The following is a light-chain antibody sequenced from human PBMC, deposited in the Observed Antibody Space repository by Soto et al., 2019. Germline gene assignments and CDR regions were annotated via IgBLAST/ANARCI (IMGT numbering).Light chain of an antibody. CDR3: QQGSDWPPRYT. V-gene: IGKV1-39*01. CDR2: AAS. CDR1: QTIMTY. J-gene: IGKJ2*01. Sequence: DIPMTQSPSSLSASVGDEVTITCRASQTIMTYLNWYQLKPGKPPRLLIYAASSLQSGVPSRFSGSGSGTDFTLTISSLQPEDFAIYYCQQGSDWPPRYTFGQGTKLEI.